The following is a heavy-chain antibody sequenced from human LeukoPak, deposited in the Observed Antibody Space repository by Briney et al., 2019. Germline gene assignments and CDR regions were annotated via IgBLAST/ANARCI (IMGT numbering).Heavy chain of an antibody. D-gene: IGHD3-3*01. CDR1: GYTFTGYY. J-gene: IGHJ6*02. Sequence: ASVKVSCKASGYTFTGYYMHWVRQAPGQGLEGMGWINPNSGGTNYAQKFQGRVTMTRDTSISTAYMELSRLRSDDTAVYYCARGGESPYYDFWSGSTSGMDVWGEGTTVTVS. CDR2: INPNSGGT. CDR3: ARGGESPYYDFWSGSTSGMDV. V-gene: IGHV1-2*02.